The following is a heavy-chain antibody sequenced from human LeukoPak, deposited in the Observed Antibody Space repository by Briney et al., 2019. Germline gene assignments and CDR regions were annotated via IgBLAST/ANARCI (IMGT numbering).Heavy chain of an antibody. CDR1: GGSFSGYY. CDR3: ARADYSSTWSHDYYYMDV. Sequence: PSETLSLTCAVYGGSFSGYYWSWIRQPPGKGPEWIGEINHSGSTNYNPSLKSRVTISVDTSKNQFSLKLSSVTAADTAVYYCARADYSSTWSHDYYYMDVWGKGTTVTVSS. V-gene: IGHV4-34*01. J-gene: IGHJ6*03. CDR2: INHSGST. D-gene: IGHD6-13*01.